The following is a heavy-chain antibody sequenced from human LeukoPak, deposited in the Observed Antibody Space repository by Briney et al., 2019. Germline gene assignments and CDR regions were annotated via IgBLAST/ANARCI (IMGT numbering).Heavy chain of an antibody. CDR2: ITNSRSFI. D-gene: IGHD2-2*01. J-gene: IGHJ4*02. Sequence: EGTLRGYGAGSGVTFSGESLNWVGQAPGKGLVGVSSITNSRSFIYYADSVKGRFTISRDNAKNSLYLQMNSLRAEDTAVYYCARDPPLGSCSTISCPHLDYWGQGTLVTVSS. V-gene: IGHV3-21*01. CDR3: ARDPPLGSCSTISCPHLDY. CDR1: GVTFSGES.